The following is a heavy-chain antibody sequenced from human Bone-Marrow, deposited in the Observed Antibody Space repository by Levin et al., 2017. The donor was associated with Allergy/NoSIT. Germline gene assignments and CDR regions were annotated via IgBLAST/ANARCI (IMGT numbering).Heavy chain of an antibody. CDR2: IYYSGST. CDR1: GASITSGDHY. V-gene: IGHV4-30-4*01. J-gene: IGHJ4*02. Sequence: SETLSLTCSVSGASITSGDHYWSWIRQSPGTGLEWIGYIYYSGSTYHNPSLMTRITISLDPSKNHFSLKLRSVTVADTAVYYCASLSYYYGAGTHPDEDYWGQGALVIVSS. D-gene: IGHD3-10*01. CDR3: ASLSYYYGAGTHPDEDY.